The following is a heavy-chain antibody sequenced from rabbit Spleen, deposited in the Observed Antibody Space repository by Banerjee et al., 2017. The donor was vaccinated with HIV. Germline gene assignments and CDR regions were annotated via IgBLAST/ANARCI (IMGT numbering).Heavy chain of an antibody. CDR1: GVSFSGSSY. V-gene: IGHV1S40*01. CDR3: ARDTGSSFSSYGMDL. J-gene: IGHJ6*01. D-gene: IGHD8-1*01. Sequence: QSLEESGGDLVKPGASLTLTCTASGVSFSGSSYMCWVRQAPGKGLEWVACAYAGYSGSTYSATWAKGRFTISKTSSTTVTLQMTSLTVADTATYFCARDTGSSFSSYGMDLWGQGTLVTVS. CDR2: AYAGYSGST.